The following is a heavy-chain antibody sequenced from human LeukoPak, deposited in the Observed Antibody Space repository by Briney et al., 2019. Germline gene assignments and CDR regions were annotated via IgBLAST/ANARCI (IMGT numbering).Heavy chain of an antibody. CDR2: FDPEDGET. CDR3: ATGDLAYCGGDCLFPFDY. D-gene: IGHD2-21*02. V-gene: IGHV1-24*01. CDR1: GYTLTELS. Sequence: ASVKVSCKVSGYTLTELSMHWVRQAPGKGLEWMGGFDPEDGETIYAQKFQGRVTITEDTSTDTAYMELSSLRSEDTAMYYCATGDLAYCGGDCLFPFDYWGQGTLVTVSS. J-gene: IGHJ4*02.